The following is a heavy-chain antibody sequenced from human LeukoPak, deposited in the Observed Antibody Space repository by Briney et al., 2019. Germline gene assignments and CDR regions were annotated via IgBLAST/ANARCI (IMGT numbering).Heavy chain of an antibody. J-gene: IGHJ4*02. V-gene: IGHV1-2*02. CDR2: INPNSGGT. D-gene: IGHD2-2*01. CDR3: ARDRVLGYQLLSGYFDY. CDR1: GYTFTGYY. Sequence: GASVKVSCKASGYTFTGYYMHWVRQAPGQGLEWMGWINPNSGGTNYAQKFQGRVTMTRDTSISTAYVELSRLRSDDTAVYYCARDRVLGYQLLSGYFDYWGQGTLVTVSS.